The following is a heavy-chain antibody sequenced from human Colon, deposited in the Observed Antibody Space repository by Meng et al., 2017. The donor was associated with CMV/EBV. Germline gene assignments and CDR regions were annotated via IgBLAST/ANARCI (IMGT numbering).Heavy chain of an antibody. D-gene: IGHD3-3*01. CDR2: ISYDGKTK. CDR1: GFTFDDYG. Sequence: GESLKISCAASGFTFDDYGMSWVRQAPGKGLEWVAAISYDGKTKYYADSVKGRFTISRDDSKSTLYLQMDSLRTEDTAVYYCARDLRLGRPSYGMDVWGQGTTVTVSS. V-gene: IGHV3-30*03. J-gene: IGHJ6*02. CDR3: ARDLRLGRPSYGMDV.